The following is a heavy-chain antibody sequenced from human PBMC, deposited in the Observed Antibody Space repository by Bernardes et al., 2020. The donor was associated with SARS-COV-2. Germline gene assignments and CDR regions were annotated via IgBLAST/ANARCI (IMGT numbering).Heavy chain of an antibody. CDR1: GFTFSSYA. Sequence: GSLRLSCAASGFTFSSYAMHWVRQAPGKGLEWVAVISYDGSNKYYADSVKGRFTISRDNSKNTLYLQMNSLRAEDTAVYYCARDYYYGSGSYYEYYYYYGMDVWGQGTTVTVSS. D-gene: IGHD3-10*01. CDR2: ISYDGSNK. CDR3: ARDYYYGSGSYYEYYYYYGMDV. J-gene: IGHJ6*02. V-gene: IGHV3-30-3*01.